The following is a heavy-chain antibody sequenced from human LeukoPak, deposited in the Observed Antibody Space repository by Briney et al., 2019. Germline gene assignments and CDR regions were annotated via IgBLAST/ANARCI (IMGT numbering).Heavy chain of an antibody. J-gene: IGHJ1*01. CDR2: IIPILGIA. V-gene: IGHV1-69*02. D-gene: IGHD1-26*01. CDR1: GGTFSSYT. Sequence: SVKVSCKASGGTFSSYTISWARQAPGQGLEWMGRIIPILGIANYAQKFQGRVTITADKSTSTAYMELSSLRSEDTAVYYCARALIVGATIGAFQHWGQGTLVTVSS. CDR3: ARALIVGATIGAFQH.